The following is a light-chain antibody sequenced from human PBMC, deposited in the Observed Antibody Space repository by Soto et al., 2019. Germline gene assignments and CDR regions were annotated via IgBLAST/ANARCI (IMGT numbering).Light chain of an antibody. Sequence: DIQMTQSPSSVSASVGDRVTITCRASQGISSRLAWYQQKPGKAPKLLIYAASNLQSGVPSRFSGSGSGTDFTLKISRVEAEDFGVYYCIQTLQTPLTFGGGTKVDTK. CDR1: QGISSR. V-gene: IGKV1D-12*01. CDR3: IQTLQTPLT. J-gene: IGKJ4*01. CDR2: AAS.